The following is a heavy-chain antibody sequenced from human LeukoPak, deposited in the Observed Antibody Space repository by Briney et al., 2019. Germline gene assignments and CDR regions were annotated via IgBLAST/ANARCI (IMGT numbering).Heavy chain of an antibody. Sequence: PSETLSLTCTVSGGSISSGGYYWSWIRQPPGKGLEWIGYIYHSGSTYYNPSLKSRVTISLDTSKTQFSLKLNSVTAADTAVYYCARVFTPYSGSYYWFDPWGQGTLVTVSS. D-gene: IGHD1-26*01. CDR1: GGSISSGGYY. V-gene: IGHV4-30-2*01. J-gene: IGHJ5*02. CDR3: ARVFTPYSGSYYWFDP. CDR2: IYHSGST.